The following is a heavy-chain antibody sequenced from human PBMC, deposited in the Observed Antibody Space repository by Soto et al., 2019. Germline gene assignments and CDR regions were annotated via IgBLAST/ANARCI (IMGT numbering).Heavy chain of an antibody. V-gene: IGHV4-39*01. CDR3: ARHDYDSDFDY. J-gene: IGHJ4*02. CDR2: IYYSGST. CDR1: GGSISSDSYY. Sequence: SETLSLTCTVSGGSISSDSYYWGWIRQPPGKGLEWIGSIYYSGSTYYNPSLKSRVTISVDTSKNQFSLKLSSVTAADTAVYYCARHDYDSDFDYWGQGTLVTVSS. D-gene: IGHD4-17*01.